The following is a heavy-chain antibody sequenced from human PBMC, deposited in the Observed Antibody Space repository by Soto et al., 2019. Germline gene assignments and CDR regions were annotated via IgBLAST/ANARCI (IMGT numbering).Heavy chain of an antibody. Sequence: SETLSLTCTVSGGSLSTYWWSWIRQPPRKGLEWFGYIYYSGSTNYNPSLKSRGTISVDTSKNQFSLKLTSVTAADTAVYYCARSRGSTQSFDYWGQGTLVTVSS. CDR3: ARSRGSTQSFDY. CDR1: GGSLSTYW. V-gene: IGHV4-59*01. D-gene: IGHD2-15*01. J-gene: IGHJ4*02. CDR2: IYYSGST.